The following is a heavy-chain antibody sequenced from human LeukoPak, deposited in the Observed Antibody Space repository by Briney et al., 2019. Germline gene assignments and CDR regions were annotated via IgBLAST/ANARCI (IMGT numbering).Heavy chain of an antibody. CDR1: GGSISSSSYY. CDR3: ARRLEWLDYFDY. J-gene: IGHJ4*02. V-gene: IGHV4-39*01. Sequence: SETLSLTCTVSGGSISSSSYYWGWIRQPPGKGLEWIGSIYYSGSTYYNPSLKSRVTISVDTSKNQFSLKLSSVTAADTAVYYCARRLEWLDYFDYWGQGTLVTVSS. D-gene: IGHD3-3*01. CDR2: IYYSGST.